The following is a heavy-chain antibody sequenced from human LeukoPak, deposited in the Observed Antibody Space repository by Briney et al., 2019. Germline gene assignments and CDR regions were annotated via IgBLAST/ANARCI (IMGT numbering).Heavy chain of an antibody. V-gene: IGHV3-53*01. CDR1: GFTVSSNS. D-gene: IGHD6-13*01. CDR3: AKTRPLDSSSWSHGDY. J-gene: IGHJ4*02. Sequence: PGGSLRLSCAASGFTVSSNSINWVRQAPGKGLEWVSVIYSGGSTYYADSVKGRFTISRDNSKNTLYLQMNSLRAEDTAVYYCAKTRPLDSSSWSHGDYWGQGTLVTVSS. CDR2: IYSGGST.